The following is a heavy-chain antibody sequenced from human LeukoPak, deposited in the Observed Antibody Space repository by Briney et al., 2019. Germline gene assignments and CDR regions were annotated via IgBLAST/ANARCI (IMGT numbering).Heavy chain of an antibody. CDR2: ISSSSSYI. J-gene: IGHJ6*03. CDR3: ARDRRYDFWSGRSDYYNYMDV. V-gene: IGHV3-21*01. CDR1: GFTFSSYS. Sequence: GGSLRLSCAVSGFTFSSYSMNWVRQAPGKGLEWVSSISSSSSYIYYADSVKGRFTISRDNAKNSLYLQMNSLRAEDTAVYYCARDRRYDFWSGRSDYYNYMDVWGKGTTVTVSS. D-gene: IGHD3-3*01.